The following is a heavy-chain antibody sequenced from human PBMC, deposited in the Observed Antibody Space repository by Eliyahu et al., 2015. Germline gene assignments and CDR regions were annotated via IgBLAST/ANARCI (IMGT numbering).Heavy chain of an antibody. CDR1: GXSISGYY. D-gene: IGHD2-8*01. Sequence: QVQLQESGPGLVKPSETLSLXCXVSGXSISGYYWSWIXXPPGKGLEWIGYIYYSGSTNYNPSLKSRVTISLDTSRTQFSLKLSSVTAADTAVYYCARERGTSGHFDSWGQGTLVTVSS. J-gene: IGHJ4*02. CDR3: ARERGTSGHFDS. CDR2: IYYSGST. V-gene: IGHV4-59*01.